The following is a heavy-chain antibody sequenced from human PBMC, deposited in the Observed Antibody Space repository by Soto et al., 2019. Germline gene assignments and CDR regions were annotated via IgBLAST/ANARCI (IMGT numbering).Heavy chain of an antibody. CDR1: GFSLSTSGLG. CDR2: IYWNDDK. Sequence: QITLKESGPTRVRPTQTLTLTCTFSGFSLSTSGLGVGWIRQPPGKALEWLAFIYWNDDKRYSPSLKARLTITKDTSKNQVVLTMTNMDTVDTATYYCAHRPSGWYLFDYWGQGTLVTVSS. D-gene: IGHD6-19*01. J-gene: IGHJ4*02. V-gene: IGHV2-5*01. CDR3: AHRPSGWYLFDY.